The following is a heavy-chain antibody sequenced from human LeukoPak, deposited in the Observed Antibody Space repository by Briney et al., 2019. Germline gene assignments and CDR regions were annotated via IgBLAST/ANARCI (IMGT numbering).Heavy chain of an antibody. CDR3: ARVRSSWSPDYYYYGLDV. D-gene: IGHD6-13*01. CDR1: GYTFSNYH. V-gene: IGHV1-18*01. CDR2: ISAYNGNT. J-gene: IGHJ6*02. Sequence: ASVKVSCKASGYTFSNYHIGWVRQAPGQGLEWIGWISAYNGNTKYAQNLQGRVTITTETSTSTAYMELRSLRPDATAVYYCARVRSSWSPDYYYYGLDVWGQGTTVTVSS.